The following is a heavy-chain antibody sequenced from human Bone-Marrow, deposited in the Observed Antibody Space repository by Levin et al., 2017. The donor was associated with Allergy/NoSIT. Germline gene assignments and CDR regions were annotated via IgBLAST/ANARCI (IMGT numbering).Heavy chain of an antibody. Sequence: GGSLRLSCAASGFIFSSSAMSWVRQAPGKGLEWVSSISGSDDSTYYKESVKGRLTISRDNSKDTIYLQMNNLRAEDTATYDCAKVRRGLDAFDVWGQGTMVTVSS. V-gene: IGHV3-23*01. J-gene: IGHJ3*01. CDR2: ISGSDDST. CDR3: AKVRRGLDAFDV. D-gene: IGHD3/OR15-3a*01. CDR1: GFIFSSSA.